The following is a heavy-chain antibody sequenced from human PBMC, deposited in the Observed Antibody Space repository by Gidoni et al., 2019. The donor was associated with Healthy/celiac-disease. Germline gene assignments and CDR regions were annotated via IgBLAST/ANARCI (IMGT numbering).Heavy chain of an antibody. V-gene: IGHV3-23*01. J-gene: IGHJ4*02. Sequence: EVRLLESGGGLVQPGGSLSLPCAASGFPLRRYAMSWGRQAPGKGLVCVSTIRGSGGDTYYADSGKGRFTISRDYSRNTVYLHMNSLRAEDTAIYYCAKRGSCSSTTCLLSDWGQGTLVTVSS. CDR3: AKRGSCSSTTCLLSD. CDR2: IRGSGGDT. D-gene: IGHD2-2*01. CDR1: GFPLRRYA.